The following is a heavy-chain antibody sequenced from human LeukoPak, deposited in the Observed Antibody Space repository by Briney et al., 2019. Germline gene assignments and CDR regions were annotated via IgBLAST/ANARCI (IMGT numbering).Heavy chain of an antibody. CDR2: INPSGGST. Sequence: GASVKVSCKASGYTFTSYYMHWVRQAPGQGLEWMGIINPSGGSTSYAQKFQGRVTITADESTSTAYMELSSLRSEDTAVYYCARDLVDYRMGNYYYYMDVWGRGTTVTVSS. CDR1: GYTFTSYY. D-gene: IGHD1-14*01. V-gene: IGHV1-46*01. J-gene: IGHJ6*03. CDR3: ARDLVDYRMGNYYYYMDV.